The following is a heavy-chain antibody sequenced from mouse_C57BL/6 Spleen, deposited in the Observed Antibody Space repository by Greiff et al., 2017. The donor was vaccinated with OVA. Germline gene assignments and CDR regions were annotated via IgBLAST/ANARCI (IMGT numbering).Heavy chain of an antibody. CDR2: INPGSGGT. CDR3: AYYGSPWFAY. J-gene: IGHJ3*01. D-gene: IGHD1-1*01. CDR1: GYAFTNYL. Sequence: VQLKESGAELVRPGTSVKVSCKASGYAFTNYLIEWVKQRPGQGLEWIGVINPGSGGTNYNEKFKGKATLTADKSSSTAYMQLSSLTSEDSAVYFCAYYGSPWFAYWGQGTLVTVSA. V-gene: IGHV1-54*01.